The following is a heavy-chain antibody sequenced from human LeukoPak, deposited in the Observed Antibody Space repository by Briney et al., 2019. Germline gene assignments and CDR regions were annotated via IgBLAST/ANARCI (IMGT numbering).Heavy chain of an antibody. Sequence: GGSLRLSCAASGFTFSSYSMNWVRQAPGKGLEWVSSISSSSSYIYYADSVKGRFTISRDNAKNSLYLQMNSLRAEDTTVYYCARGGGRWLGGDWFDPWGQGTLVTVSS. V-gene: IGHV3-21*01. CDR2: ISSSSSYI. CDR3: ARGGGRWLGGDWFDP. D-gene: IGHD6-19*01. CDR1: GFTFSSYS. J-gene: IGHJ5*02.